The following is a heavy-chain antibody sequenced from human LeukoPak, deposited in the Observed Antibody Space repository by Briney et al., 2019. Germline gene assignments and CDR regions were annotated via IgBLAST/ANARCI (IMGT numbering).Heavy chain of an antibody. D-gene: IGHD5-24*01. J-gene: IGHJ6*03. V-gene: IGHV4-34*01. Sequence: SETLSLTCAVYGGSFSGHYWSWIRQPPGRGLEWVGEINHSGNTNYNPSLKSRVTISVDTSKNQFSLKLGSVTAADTSVYYCASRGGYKFRFTDYYYYYMDVWGNGTTVTVSS. CDR2: INHSGNT. CDR3: ASRGGYKFRFTDYYYYYMDV. CDR1: GGSFSGHY.